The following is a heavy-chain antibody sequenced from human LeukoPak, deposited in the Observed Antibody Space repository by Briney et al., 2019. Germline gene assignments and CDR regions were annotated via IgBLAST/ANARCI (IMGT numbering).Heavy chain of an antibody. D-gene: IGHD5-24*01. CDR1: GYTFTDYL. CDR3: ARDRNGDGFAYFDY. Sequence: ASVKVSCKASGYTFTDYLMHWVRQAPGQGLEWMLWINRNSGGTSSAQKFQGRVTMTRDTSISTSYMELSTLRSDDTAVYYCARDRNGDGFAYFDYWGQGTLVTVSS. V-gene: IGHV1-2*02. CDR2: INRNSGGT. J-gene: IGHJ4*02.